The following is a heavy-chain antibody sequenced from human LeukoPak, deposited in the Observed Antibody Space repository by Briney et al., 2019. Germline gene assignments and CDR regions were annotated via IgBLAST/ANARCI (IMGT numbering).Heavy chain of an antibody. D-gene: IGHD2-2*01. CDR3: ARPRLYCSSTSCPFDY. CDR2: IKQDGSEK. J-gene: IGHJ4*02. Sequence: GGSLRLSCAASGFTFSSYWMSWVRQAPGKGLEWVANIKQDGSEKYYVDSVKGRFTISRDNAKNSLYLQMNSLRAEDTAVYYCARPRLYCSSTSCPFDYWGQGTLVTVSS. V-gene: IGHV3-7*01. CDR1: GFTFSSYW.